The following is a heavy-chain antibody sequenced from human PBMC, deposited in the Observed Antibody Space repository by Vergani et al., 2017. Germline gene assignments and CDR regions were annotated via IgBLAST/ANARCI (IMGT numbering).Heavy chain of an antibody. J-gene: IGHJ4*02. D-gene: IGHD3-10*01. V-gene: IGHV1-24*01. CDR2: FDPEDGET. CDR1: GYTLTELS. Sequence: QVQLVQSGAEVKKPGASVKVSCKVSGYTLTELSMHCGRQAPGKGLEWMGGFDPEDGETIYAQKFQGRVTMTEDTSTDPAYMELSSLRSEDTAVYYCARRGRFGELSDYWGQGTLVTVAS. CDR3: ARRGRFGELSDY.